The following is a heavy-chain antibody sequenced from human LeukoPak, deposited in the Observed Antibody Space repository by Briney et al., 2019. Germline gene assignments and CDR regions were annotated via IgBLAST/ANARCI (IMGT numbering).Heavy chain of an antibody. V-gene: IGHV4-4*02. CDR1: GGSISSSNW. D-gene: IGHD3-3*01. Sequence: SGTLSLTCAVSGGSISSSNWWSWVRQPPGKGLEWIGEIYHSGSTNYNPSLKSRVTLSVDTSRNQFSLNLSSVTAADRALFYCARQIPFYDYWSGHPRAYYYLDVWGKGTTVTVSS. J-gene: IGHJ6*03. CDR3: ARQIPFYDYWSGHPRAYYYLDV. CDR2: IYHSGST.